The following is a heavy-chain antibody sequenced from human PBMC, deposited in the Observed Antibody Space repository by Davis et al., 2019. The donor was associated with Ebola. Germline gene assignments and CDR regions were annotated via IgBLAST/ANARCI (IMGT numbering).Heavy chain of an antibody. CDR3: ARMRNHYETNGFNWYFDL. Sequence: AASVKVSCKASGYTFSSYGVTWVRQAPGQGLEWMGWISADNGNTNYAQKFQGRVTMTTDTSTSTAYMELTSLRSDDTAVYYCARMRNHYETNGFNWYFDLWGRGTLVTVSS. CDR1: GYTFSSYG. J-gene: IGHJ2*01. CDR2: ISADNGNT. V-gene: IGHV1-18*01. D-gene: IGHD2-8*01.